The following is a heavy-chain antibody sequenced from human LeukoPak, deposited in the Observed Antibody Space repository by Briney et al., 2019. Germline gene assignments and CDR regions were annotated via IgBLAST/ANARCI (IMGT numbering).Heavy chain of an antibody. Sequence: PGGSLRLSCAASGFTFSSYSMNWVRQAPGKGLEWVSYISSSSSTIYYADSVKGRFTISRDNAKNSLYLQMNSLRDEDTAVYYCARGPCGGDCYEGFDYWGQGTLVTVSS. V-gene: IGHV3-48*02. CDR2: ISSSSSTI. CDR1: GFTFSSYS. J-gene: IGHJ4*02. D-gene: IGHD2-21*02. CDR3: ARGPCGGDCYEGFDY.